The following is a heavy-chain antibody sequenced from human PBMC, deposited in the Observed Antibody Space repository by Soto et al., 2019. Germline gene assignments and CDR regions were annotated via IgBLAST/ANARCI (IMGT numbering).Heavy chain of an antibody. CDR1: GYIFTGYY. CDR2: INPNSSGT. CDR3: ARDRRVPERRRAWGYYYGMDV. V-gene: IGHV1-46*01. Sequence: VQLVQSGAEVKEPGASVKVSCKASGYIFTGYYIHWVRQAPGQGLEWMGVINPNSSGTNYAQKFQGRVTMTRDTSTRTVYMELSSLRSEDTAVFYCARDRRVPERRRAWGYYYGMDVLGQGTTVRVSS. J-gene: IGHJ6*02. D-gene: IGHD1-1*01.